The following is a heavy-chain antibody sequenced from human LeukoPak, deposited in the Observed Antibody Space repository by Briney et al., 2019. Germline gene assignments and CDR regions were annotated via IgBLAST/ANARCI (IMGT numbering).Heavy chain of an antibody. V-gene: IGHV1-2*02. CDR3: ARPMKQKYYYDSSGYYLDY. J-gene: IGHJ4*02. D-gene: IGHD3-22*01. CDR1: GYTFTRYY. CDR2: INPNSGGT. Sequence: ASVKVSCKASGYTFTRYYMHWVRQAPAQGLEWMGWINPNSGGTNYAQKFQGRVTITRDTSISTAYMELSRLRSDDTAVYYCARPMKQKYYYDSSGYYLDYWGQGTLVTVSS.